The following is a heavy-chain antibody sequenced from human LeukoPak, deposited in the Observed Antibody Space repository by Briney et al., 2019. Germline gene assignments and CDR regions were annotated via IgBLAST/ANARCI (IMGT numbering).Heavy chain of an antibody. D-gene: IGHD1-20*01. CDR2: ISGSGVST. CDR3: AKAPRYNWNYGLGY. V-gene: IGHV3-23*01. CDR1: GFTFSSYS. Sequence: GGSLRLSCAASGFTFSSYSMNWVRQAPGKGLEWVSVISGSGVSTYYADSVKGRFTISRDNSKNTLYLQMNSLRAEDTAVYYCAKAPRYNWNYGLGYWGQGTLVTVSS. J-gene: IGHJ4*02.